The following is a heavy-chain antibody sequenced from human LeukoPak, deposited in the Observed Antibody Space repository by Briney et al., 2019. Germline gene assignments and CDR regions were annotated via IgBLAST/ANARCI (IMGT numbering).Heavy chain of an antibody. Sequence: GGSLRLSGADSGSTVSRYFLSWVRQAPGKGLEWVTVTYDGGSTDYADSVKGRFTISRDNSKSTLYLQMTSLRAEDTAVYYCARDNYILTGYYNAFDIWGQGTLVTVSS. D-gene: IGHD3-9*01. CDR2: TYDGGST. CDR3: ARDNYILTGYYNAFDI. CDR1: GSTVSRYF. J-gene: IGHJ3*02. V-gene: IGHV3-53*01.